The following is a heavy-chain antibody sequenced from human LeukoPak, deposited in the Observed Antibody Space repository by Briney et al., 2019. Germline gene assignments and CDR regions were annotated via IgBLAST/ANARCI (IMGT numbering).Heavy chain of an antibody. D-gene: IGHD1-14*01. V-gene: IGHV1-2*02. CDR2: INPNSGGT. Sequence: ASVNVSFKASGYTFTGYYMHWVRQAPGQGLEGMGWINPNSGGTNYAQKFQGRVTMTRDTSISTAYMELSRLRSDDTAVYYCARQGNRKRFDYWGQGTLVTVSS. J-gene: IGHJ4*02. CDR1: GYTFTGYY. CDR3: ARQGNRKRFDY.